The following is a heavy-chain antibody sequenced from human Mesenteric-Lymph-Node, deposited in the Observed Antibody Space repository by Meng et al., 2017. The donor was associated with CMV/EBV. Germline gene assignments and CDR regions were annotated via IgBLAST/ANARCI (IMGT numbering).Heavy chain of an antibody. J-gene: IGHJ5*02. CDR3: ARGVTPIFGVVAQYWFDP. D-gene: IGHD3-3*01. CDR1: GFTLSSYN. CDR2: ITSASSSR. V-gene: IGHV3-21*01. Sequence: GESLKISCAASGFTLSSYNMNWVRQAPGKGLEWVSSITSASSSRYYADSVKGRFTISRDNAKNSLYLQMNSLRDEDTAVYYCARGVTPIFGVVAQYWFDPWGQGTLVTVSS.